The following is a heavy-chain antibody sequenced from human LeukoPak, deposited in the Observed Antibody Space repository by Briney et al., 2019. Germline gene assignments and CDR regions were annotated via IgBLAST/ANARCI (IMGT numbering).Heavy chain of an antibody. Sequence: GGSLTLSCVASGFTFSSYWMSWVRQAPGKGLEWVANIKQDGSEKYYVDSVKGRFTISRDNAKNSLYLQMNSLRAEDTAVYYCARGYYFDYWGQGTLVTVSS. CDR1: GFTFSSYW. CDR2: IKQDGSEK. J-gene: IGHJ4*02. V-gene: IGHV3-7*01. CDR3: ARGYYFDY.